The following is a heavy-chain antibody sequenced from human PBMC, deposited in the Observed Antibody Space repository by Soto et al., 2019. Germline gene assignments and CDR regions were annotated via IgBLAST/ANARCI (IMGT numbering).Heavy chain of an antibody. CDR1: GYTFTSYD. CDR2: MNPNSGNT. V-gene: IGHV1-8*01. D-gene: IGHD2-21*02. Sequence: QVQLVQSGTEVKKPGASVKVSCKASGYTFTSYDINWVRQATGQGFEWMGWMNPNSGNTGYAQKFQGRVNMPGNTYIPRVYTELSSLRSEDTAVYYCARGHWVTPDNYDSPGLWGKGTTVPVSS. CDR3: ARGHWVTPDNYDSPGL. J-gene: IGHJ6*04.